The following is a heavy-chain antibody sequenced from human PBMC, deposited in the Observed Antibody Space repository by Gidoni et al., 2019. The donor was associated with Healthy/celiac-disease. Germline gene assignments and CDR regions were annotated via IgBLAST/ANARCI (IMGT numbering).Heavy chain of an antibody. J-gene: IGHJ2*01. CDR2: IIPILSIA. D-gene: IGHD2-21*02. V-gene: IGHV1-69*08. Sequence: QVQLVQSGAEVRKPGSSVKVSCTASGGTFSRDTISWVRQAPGQGLEWMGRIIPILSIANYAQKFQGRVTMTADETASTAYMKLSSLGSEDTAVYYCARDPVVVVTATADSWYFDLWGHGTLVTVSS. CDR1: GGTFSRDT. CDR3: ARDPVVVVTATADSWYFDL.